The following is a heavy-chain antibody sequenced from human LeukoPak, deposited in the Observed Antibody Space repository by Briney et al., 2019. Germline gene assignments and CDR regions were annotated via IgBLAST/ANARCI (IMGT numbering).Heavy chain of an antibody. CDR1: GYTFTSSD. V-gene: IGHV1-8*01. J-gene: IGHJ4*02. D-gene: IGHD6-13*01. CDR3: VRGRSGLEAAGTYDY. CDR2: INPKSGRT. Sequence: GASVKVSCKASGYTFTSSDINWVRQATGQGLEWMGWINPKSGRTGYAKKFQDRVSMTMNTSISTAYMEVSSLRFDDTAVYYCVRGRSGLEAAGTYDYWGQGTLITVSS.